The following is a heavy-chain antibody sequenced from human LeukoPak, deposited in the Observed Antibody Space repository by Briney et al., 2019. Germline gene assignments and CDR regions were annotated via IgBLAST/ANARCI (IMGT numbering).Heavy chain of an antibody. CDR2: VYTSGST. CDR1: GGSISSYY. D-gene: IGHD5-18*01. J-gene: IGHJ4*02. CDR3: ARRVKAQLWSPLHD. Sequence: SETLSLTCTVSGGSISSYYWSWIRQPPGKGLEWIGYVYTSGSTNYNPSLKSRVTISVDTSKNQFSLKLSSVTAADTAVYYCARRVKAQLWSPLHDWGQGTLVTVSS. V-gene: IGHV4-4*09.